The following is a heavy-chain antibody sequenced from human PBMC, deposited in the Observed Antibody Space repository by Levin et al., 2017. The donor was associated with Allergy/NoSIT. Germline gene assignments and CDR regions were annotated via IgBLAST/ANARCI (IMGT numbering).Heavy chain of an antibody. D-gene: IGHD3-10*01. CDR3: ARDLGLWFGELFHDAFDI. J-gene: IGHJ3*02. CDR1: GGTFSSYA. V-gene: IGHV1-69*04. CDR2: IIPILGIA. Sequence: KISCKASGGTFSSYAISWVRQAPGQGLEWMGRIIPILGIANYAQKFQGRVTITADKSTSTAYMELSSLRSEDTAVYYCARDLGLWFGELFHDAFDIWGQGTMVTVSS.